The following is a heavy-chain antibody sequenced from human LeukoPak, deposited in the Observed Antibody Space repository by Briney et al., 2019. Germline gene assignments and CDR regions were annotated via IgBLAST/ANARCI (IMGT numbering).Heavy chain of an antibody. V-gene: IGHV1-2*02. CDR2: INPKSGGT. CDR1: GYTFTDYY. Sequence: GASVKVSCKASGYTFTDYYVHWVRQAPGQGLEWVGWINPKSGGTNYAQNFQGRVTMTRDTSISTAYMDLSRLRSDDMAVYYCAGSWGDSSGHYTQLDFWGQGTLVTVSS. D-gene: IGHD3-22*01. J-gene: IGHJ4*02. CDR3: AGSWGDSSGHYTQLDF.